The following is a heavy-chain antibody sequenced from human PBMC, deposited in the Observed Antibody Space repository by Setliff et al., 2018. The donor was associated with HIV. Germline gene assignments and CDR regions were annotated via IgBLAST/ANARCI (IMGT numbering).Heavy chain of an antibody. D-gene: IGHD2-15*01. Sequence: GGSLRLSCAASGFSFRTYAMSWVRQAPGKGLEWVSAISATAGDTYYADSVKGRFTISRDNSKNTLYLQMNSLRAEDTAVYYCAKDGGGDYYYYYMDVWGKGTTVTVSS. CDR3: AKDGGGDYYYYYMDV. J-gene: IGHJ6*03. CDR1: GFSFRTYA. V-gene: IGHV3-23*01. CDR2: ISATAGDT.